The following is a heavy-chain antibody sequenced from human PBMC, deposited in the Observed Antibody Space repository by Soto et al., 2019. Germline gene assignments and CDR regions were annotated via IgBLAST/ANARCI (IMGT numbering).Heavy chain of an antibody. CDR3: ARHAGYCSGGSCYSDWFDP. D-gene: IGHD2-15*01. CDR2: IYYSGST. Sequence: SETLSLTCTVSGGSISSSSYYWGWIRQPPGKGLEWIGSIYYSGSTYYNPSLKSRVTISVDTSKNQFSLKLGSVTAADTAVYYCARHAGYCSGGSCYSDWFDPWGQGTLVTVSS. J-gene: IGHJ5*02. V-gene: IGHV4-39*01. CDR1: GGSISSSSYY.